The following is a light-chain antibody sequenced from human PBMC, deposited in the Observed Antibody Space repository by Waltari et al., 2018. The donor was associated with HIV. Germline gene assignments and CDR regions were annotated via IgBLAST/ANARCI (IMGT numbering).Light chain of an antibody. CDR3: QQRSNWPLT. Sequence: EIVLTQSPATLSLSPGERATLSCRASQSFSSSLAWYQQKPGKAPRLLIYDASNRATGIPPNFSGSGSGTDFTLTISSLEPEDFAVYYCQQRSNWPLTFGGGTKVEIK. J-gene: IGKJ4*01. CDR2: DAS. V-gene: IGKV3-11*01. CDR1: QSFSSS.